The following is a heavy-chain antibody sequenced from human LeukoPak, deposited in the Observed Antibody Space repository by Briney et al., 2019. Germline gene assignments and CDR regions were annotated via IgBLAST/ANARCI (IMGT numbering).Heavy chain of an antibody. J-gene: IGHJ5*01. CDR1: GDTFSDYT. D-gene: IGHD3-10*01. Sequence: ASVKVSCKTAGDTFSDYTVNWVRQGPGQGLEWMGRIIPILGIATYAQKFQDRVTITADRSTSTAYMELSSLRSEDTAVYYCARGRYYGSGSKNWFDSWGQGTPVTVSS. CDR2: IIPILGIA. CDR3: ARGRYYGSGSKNWFDS. V-gene: IGHV1-69*02.